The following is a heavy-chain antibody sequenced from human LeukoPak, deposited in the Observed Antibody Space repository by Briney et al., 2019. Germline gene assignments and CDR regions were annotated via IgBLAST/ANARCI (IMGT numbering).Heavy chain of an antibody. D-gene: IGHD1/OR15-1a*01. J-gene: IGHJ4*02. CDR3: ARHVEHAAYFRY. V-gene: IGHV4-59*08. Sequence: SETLSLTCAVAGVPVNDFHWSWIRQSPGRGLEWLGWISDSGTTNYNPSFRSRLAISADTSKSQLSLELTSVTAADTAVYYCARHVEHAAYFRYWGQGYLVTVSS. CDR2: ISDSGTT. CDR1: GVPVNDFH.